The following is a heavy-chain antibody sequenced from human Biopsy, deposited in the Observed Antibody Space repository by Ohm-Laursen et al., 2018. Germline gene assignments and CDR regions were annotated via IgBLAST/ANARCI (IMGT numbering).Heavy chain of an antibody. D-gene: IGHD2-15*01. J-gene: IGHJ4*02. V-gene: IGHV4-38-2*01. CDR3: ARRGSGGRSFDH. Sequence: SETLSLTCAVSGYSISTGYYWGWIRQPPGKGPEWFGDISDSGSTNYKPSLKSRVIISVDTSKNQFSLNLSSVTAADTAVYYCARRGSGGRSFDHWGQGTLVTVSS. CDR1: GYSISTGYY. CDR2: ISDSGST.